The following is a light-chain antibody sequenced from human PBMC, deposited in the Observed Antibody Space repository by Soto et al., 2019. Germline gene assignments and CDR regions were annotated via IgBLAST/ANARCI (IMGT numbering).Light chain of an antibody. CDR3: QQYNNWWT. CDR2: GVS. V-gene: IGKV3D-15*01. CDR1: QSVSVN. J-gene: IGKJ1*01. Sequence: EIVMTQSPGTLSVSPGERATLSCRASQSVSVNLAWYQQKPGQAPRLLIYGVSTRATGIPARFSGSGSGTEFTLTISSLQSEDFAVYYCQQYNNWWTFGQGTKVDIK.